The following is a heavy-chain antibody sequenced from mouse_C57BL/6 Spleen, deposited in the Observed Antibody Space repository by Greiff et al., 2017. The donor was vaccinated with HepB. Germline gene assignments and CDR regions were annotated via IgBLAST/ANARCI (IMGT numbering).Heavy chain of an antibody. CDR3: ARQGGCDDEGDAMGY. Sequence: EVQLVESGGGLVQPGGSLKLSCAASGFTFSDFYMYWVRQTPEKRLEWVAYISNGSGSTYYPDTVKGRFTISRDNARNTLYLQMSSLKSEDTAMYYCARQGGCDDEGDAMGYWGQGATVTVSS. CDR1: GFTFSDFY. J-gene: IGHJ4*01. D-gene: IGHD2-12*01. CDR2: ISNGSGST. V-gene: IGHV5-12*01.